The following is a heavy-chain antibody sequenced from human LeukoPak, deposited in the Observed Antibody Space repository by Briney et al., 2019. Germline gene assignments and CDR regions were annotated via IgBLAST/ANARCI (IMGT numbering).Heavy chain of an antibody. CDR3: AKCHSSDSSGPPPDI. CDR2: ISYNGSNK. CDR1: GFTFSSYA. Sequence: GGSLRLSCAASGFTFSSYAMHWVRQAPGKGLEWGAIISYNGSNKYYADSVKGRFTISRDNSKNTLYLQMDSLRAEYTAVYYCAKCHSSDSSGPPPDIWGQGPMVTVSS. D-gene: IGHD3-22*01. J-gene: IGHJ3*02. V-gene: IGHV3-30*04.